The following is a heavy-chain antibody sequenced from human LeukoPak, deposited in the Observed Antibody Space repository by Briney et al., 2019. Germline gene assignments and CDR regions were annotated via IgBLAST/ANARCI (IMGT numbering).Heavy chain of an antibody. D-gene: IGHD3-22*01. Sequence: PGGSLRLSCAASGFTFSSYSMNWVRQAPGKGLEWVSSISSSSSYIYYADSVKGRFTISRDNAKNSLYLQMNSLRAEDTAVYYCARAWGYYYDSSGYYGFPFDYWGQGTLVTVSS. CDR2: ISSSSSYI. V-gene: IGHV3-21*01. CDR3: ARAWGYYYDSSGYYGFPFDY. CDR1: GFTFSSYS. J-gene: IGHJ4*02.